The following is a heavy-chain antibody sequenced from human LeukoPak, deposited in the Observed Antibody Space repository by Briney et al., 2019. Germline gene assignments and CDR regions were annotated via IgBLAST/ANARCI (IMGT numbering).Heavy chain of an antibody. Sequence: ASVKVSCKASGYTFTSYGISWVRQAPGQGLEWMGWISAYNGSTNYAQKLQGRVTMTTDTSTSTAYMELRSLRSDDTAVYYCARDIGYTTPTNWFDPWGQGTLVTVSS. V-gene: IGHV1-18*01. D-gene: IGHD1-1*01. CDR2: ISAYNGST. CDR3: ARDIGYTTPTNWFDP. J-gene: IGHJ5*02. CDR1: GYTFTSYG.